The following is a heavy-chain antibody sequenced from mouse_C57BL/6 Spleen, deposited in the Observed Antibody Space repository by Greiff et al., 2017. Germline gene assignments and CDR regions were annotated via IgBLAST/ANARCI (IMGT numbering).Heavy chain of an antibody. CDR2: IYPGDGDT. D-gene: IGHD2-4*01. CDR1: GYAFSSSW. J-gene: IGHJ4*01. V-gene: IGHV1-82*01. Sequence: QVQLQQSGPELVKPGASVTISCKASGYAFSSSWMNWVKQRPGNGLEWIGRIYPGDGDTNYNGKFKGKATLTADKSSSTAYMQLSSLTSEDSAVYFCARDGNYDDYWGQGTSVTVSS. CDR3: ARDGNYDDY.